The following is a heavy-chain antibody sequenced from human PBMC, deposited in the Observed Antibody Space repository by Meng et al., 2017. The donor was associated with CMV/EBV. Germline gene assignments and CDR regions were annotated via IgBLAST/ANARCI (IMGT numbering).Heavy chain of an antibody. CDR2: IYYSGST. Sequence: GSGPGLVRLSEPLSPTCTVSGGSISSSSYYWGWIRQPPGKGLEWIGSIYYSGSTYYNPSLKSRVTISVDTSKNQFSLKLSSVTAADTAVYYCARAIVLMVYAENWFDPWGQGTLVTVSS. V-gene: IGHV4-39*07. J-gene: IGHJ5*02. CDR3: ARAIVLMVYAENWFDP. CDR1: GGSISSSSYY. D-gene: IGHD2-8*01.